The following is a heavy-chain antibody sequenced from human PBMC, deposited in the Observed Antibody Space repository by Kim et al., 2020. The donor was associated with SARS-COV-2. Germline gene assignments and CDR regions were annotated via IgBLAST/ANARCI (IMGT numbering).Heavy chain of an antibody. CDR3: ARQWELRAAFDI. D-gene: IGHD1-26*01. J-gene: IGHJ3*02. Sequence: YAADSVTGRFTISRDHSKSVMPLQMNTLRGEDTAVYYCARQWELRAAFDIWGQGTMVTV. V-gene: IGHV3-53*01.